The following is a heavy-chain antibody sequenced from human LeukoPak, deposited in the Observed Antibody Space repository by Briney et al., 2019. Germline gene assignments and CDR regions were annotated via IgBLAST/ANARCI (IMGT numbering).Heavy chain of an antibody. CDR2: IYPRDSRT. CDR1: GYSFTNYW. V-gene: IGHV5-51*01. Sequence: GESLKISCKGSGYSFTNYWIGWVRQMPGKGLEWMGIIYPRDSRTTYSPSFQGQVTISVDKSTSTAYLQWSSLKASDTAMYYCARHLNSITSCPNYWGPGTLVTVSS. CDR3: ARHLNSITSCPNY. D-gene: IGHD2-2*01. J-gene: IGHJ4*02.